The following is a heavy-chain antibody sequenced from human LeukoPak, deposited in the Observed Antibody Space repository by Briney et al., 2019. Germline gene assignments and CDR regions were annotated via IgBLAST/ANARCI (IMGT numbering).Heavy chain of an antibody. D-gene: IGHD1-26*01. Sequence: GGSLRLSCAASGFTFSDYYMSWIRQAPGKGLEWVSYISANSGYIKFADSVRGRFTISRDNAKNSLYLQMNSLRAEDTAVYYCARDGRVTVGATRYGYWGQGTLVTVSS. CDR3: ARDGRVTVGATRYGY. J-gene: IGHJ4*02. CDR2: ISANSGYI. V-gene: IGHV3-11*06. CDR1: GFTFSDYY.